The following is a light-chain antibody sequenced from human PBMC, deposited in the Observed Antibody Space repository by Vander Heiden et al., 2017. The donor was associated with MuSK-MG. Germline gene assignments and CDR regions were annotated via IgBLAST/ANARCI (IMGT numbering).Light chain of an antibody. CDR1: QSLLHSNGYIY. J-gene: IGKJ4*01. V-gene: IGKV2-28*01. Sequence: DIVMTQSPLSLPVTPGEPASISCRSSQSLLHSNGYIYLDWYFQKPGQSPHLLIYLGSIRASGVPDRFSGSGSGTDFTLKISRVEAEDVGVYYCRQALQSPHTFGGGTKVEIK. CDR3: RQALQSPHT. CDR2: LGS.